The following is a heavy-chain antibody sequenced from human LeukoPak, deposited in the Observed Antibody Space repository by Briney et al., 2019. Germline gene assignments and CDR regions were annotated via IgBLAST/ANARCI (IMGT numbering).Heavy chain of an antibody. V-gene: IGHV1-2*02. D-gene: IGHD3-10*01. J-gene: IGHJ5*02. Sequence: GASVKVSCKASGYTFTGYNMHWVRQAPGQGLEWMGWINPNSGGTNYAQKFQGRVTMTRDTSISTAYMELSRLTSDDTAVYYCARDSDYYGSGNSEWFDPWGQGTLVTVSS. CDR2: INPNSGGT. CDR1: GYTFTGYN. CDR3: ARDSDYYGSGNSEWFDP.